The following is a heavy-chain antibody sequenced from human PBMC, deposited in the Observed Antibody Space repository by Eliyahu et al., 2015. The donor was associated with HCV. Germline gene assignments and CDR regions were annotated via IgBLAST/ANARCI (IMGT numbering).Heavy chain of an antibody. J-gene: IGHJ6*02. CDR2: IRSSGTYI. CDR3: ARVSARGGMDV. V-gene: IGHV3-21*01. CDR1: EFTFSSYT. Sequence: EEQLEESGGGLVKPGGSLRLSCAASEFTFSSYTIHWVRQAPGQGLEWVSSIRSSGTYINYADSVQGRFTISRDNAKMSVFLQMDSLRAEDTAVYYCARVSARGGMDVWGQGTTVTVSS.